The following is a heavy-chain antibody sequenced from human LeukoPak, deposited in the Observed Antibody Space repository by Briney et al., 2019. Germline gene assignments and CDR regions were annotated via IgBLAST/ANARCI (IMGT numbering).Heavy chain of an antibody. CDR2: IYTSGST. CDR3: ARDPSLFSGYFDC. CDR1: GYSISSGYY. D-gene: IGHD3-22*01. J-gene: IGHJ4*02. Sequence: SETLSLTCTVSGYSISSGYYWGWIRQPAGKGLEWIGRIYTSGSTNYNPSLKSRVTMSVDTSKNQVSLKLSSVTAADTAVYFCARDPSLFSGYFDCWGQGTVVTVSS. V-gene: IGHV4-4*07.